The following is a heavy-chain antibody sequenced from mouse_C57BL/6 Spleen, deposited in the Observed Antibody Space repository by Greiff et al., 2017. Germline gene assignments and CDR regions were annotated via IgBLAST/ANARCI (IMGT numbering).Heavy chain of an antibody. V-gene: IGHV1-76*01. D-gene: IGHD1-1*01. CDR3: AREAVVGPHDYAMDY. CDR1: GYTFTDYY. Sequence: VQRVESGAELVRPGASVKLSCKASGYTFTDYYINWVKQRPGQGLEWIARIYPGSGNTYYNEKFKGKATLTAEKSSSTAYMQLSSLTSEDAAVYFCAREAVVGPHDYAMDYWGQGTSVTVSS. CDR2: IYPGSGNT. J-gene: IGHJ4*01.